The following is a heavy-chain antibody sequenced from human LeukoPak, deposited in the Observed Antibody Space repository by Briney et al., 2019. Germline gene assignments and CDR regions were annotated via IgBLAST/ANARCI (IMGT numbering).Heavy chain of an antibody. V-gene: IGHV3-23*01. CDR1: GFSFSDYA. Sequence: GGSLRLSCAASGFSFSDYAMAWVRQAPGKGLQWVSDITGSGTRTDHADSVRGQFIISRDNSRNELYLQMNGLRVEDTAIYFCAKDRYCSGGLCYADAFDVWGQGIMVTVSS. J-gene: IGHJ3*01. CDR2: ITGSGTRT. D-gene: IGHD6-19*01. CDR3: AKDRYCSGGLCYADAFDV.